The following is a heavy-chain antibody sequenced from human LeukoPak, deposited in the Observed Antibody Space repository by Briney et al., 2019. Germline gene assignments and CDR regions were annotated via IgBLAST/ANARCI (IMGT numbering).Heavy chain of an antibody. Sequence: GGSLRLSCTASGFTFSSYGMHWVRQAPGKGLEWVAFIRYDGSNKYYADSVKGRFTISRDNSKNTLYLQMNSLRAEDTGVYYCANLVDIAAAGKLGWFDPWGQGTLVTVSS. CDR3: ANLVDIAAAGKLGWFDP. J-gene: IGHJ5*02. D-gene: IGHD6-13*01. V-gene: IGHV3-30*02. CDR2: IRYDGSNK. CDR1: GFTFSSYG.